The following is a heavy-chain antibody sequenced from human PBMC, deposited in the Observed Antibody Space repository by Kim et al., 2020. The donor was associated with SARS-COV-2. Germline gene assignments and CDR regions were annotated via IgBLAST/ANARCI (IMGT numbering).Heavy chain of an antibody. J-gene: IGHJ4*02. Sequence: ASVKVSCKASGYTFASYSIHWVRRAPGQRLEWMGWINSGNGDTRYSQNFQGRVTITRDTSATTAYLDLTSLRSEDTAVYYCARQTGAAGPNFDYWGQGTLVTVSS. CDR3: ARQTGAAGPNFDY. CDR2: INSGNGDT. V-gene: IGHV1-3*01. CDR1: GYTFASYS. D-gene: IGHD1-26*01.